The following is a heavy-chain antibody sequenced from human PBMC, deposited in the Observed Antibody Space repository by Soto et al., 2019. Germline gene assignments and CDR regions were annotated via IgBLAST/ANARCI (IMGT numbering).Heavy chain of an antibody. Sequence: GGSLRLSCAAYGFTFSSYGMHWVRQAPGRGLEWVAVIWYDGSNKYYADSVKGRFTISRDNSKNTLYLQMNSLRAEDTAVYYCARDLWFGELLGGAFDIWGQGTMVTVSS. D-gene: IGHD3-10*01. CDR2: IWYDGSNK. J-gene: IGHJ3*02. V-gene: IGHV3-33*01. CDR3: ARDLWFGELLGGAFDI. CDR1: GFTFSSYG.